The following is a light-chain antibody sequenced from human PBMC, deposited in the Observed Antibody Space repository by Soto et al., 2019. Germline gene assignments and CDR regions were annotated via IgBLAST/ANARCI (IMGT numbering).Light chain of an antibody. Sequence: QSVLTQPPSASGSPGQSVTISCTGTSSDVGGYNSVSWFQQHPGKAPKLMIYEVNKRPSGVPGRFSGSKSGNTASLTVSGLQTEDEADYYCCSYAGSYTWVFGGGTKLTVL. CDR2: EVN. V-gene: IGLV2-8*01. J-gene: IGLJ3*02. CDR1: SSDVGGYNS. CDR3: CSYAGSYTWV.